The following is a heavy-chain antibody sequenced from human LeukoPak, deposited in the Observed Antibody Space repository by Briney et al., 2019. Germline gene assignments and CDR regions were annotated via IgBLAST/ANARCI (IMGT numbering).Heavy chain of an antibody. CDR2: ISYDGSNK. CDR3: ARDRPSLYSSSWYVNWFDP. D-gene: IGHD6-13*01. V-gene: IGHV3-30-3*01. J-gene: IGHJ5*02. CDR1: RFTFRSYA. Sequence: GRSLRLSCAASRFTFRSYAMHWVRQAPGKGLEWVAVISYDGSNKYYADSVKGRFTISRDNSKNTLYLQMNSLRAEDTAVYYCARDRPSLYSSSWYVNWFDPWGQGTLVTVSS.